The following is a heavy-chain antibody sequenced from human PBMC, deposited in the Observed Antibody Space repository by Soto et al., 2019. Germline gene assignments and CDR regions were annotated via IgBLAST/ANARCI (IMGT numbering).Heavy chain of an antibody. Sequence: EVQSVESGGGLVKPGGSLRLSCTASGFTFSRYSLNWVRQAPGKGLEWVSSISSGSNYIDYADSVKGRFTISRDNAKSSLYLQMNSLRVDDTAFYYCARDPGIDDYTPLDYWGQGTLVTVSS. D-gene: IGHD3-16*01. V-gene: IGHV3-21*01. CDR2: ISSGSNYI. CDR3: ARDPGIDDYTPLDY. J-gene: IGHJ4*02. CDR1: GFTFSRYS.